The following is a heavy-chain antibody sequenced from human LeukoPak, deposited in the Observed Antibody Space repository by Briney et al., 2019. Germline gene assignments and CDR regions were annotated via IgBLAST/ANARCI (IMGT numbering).Heavy chain of an antibody. Sequence: ASVTVSCKASGYTFTSYGISWVRQAPGQGLEWMGWISAYNGNTNYAQKLQGRVTMTTDTSTSTAYMELRSLRSDDTAVYYCARVDYYGSGSYSLGDYWGQGTLVTVS. D-gene: IGHD3-10*01. CDR2: ISAYNGNT. CDR1: GYTFTSYG. CDR3: ARVDYYGSGSYSLGDY. V-gene: IGHV1-18*04. J-gene: IGHJ4*02.